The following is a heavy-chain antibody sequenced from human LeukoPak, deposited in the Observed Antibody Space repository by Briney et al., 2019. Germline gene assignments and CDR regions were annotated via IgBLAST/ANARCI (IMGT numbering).Heavy chain of an antibody. Sequence: GGSLILSCAASGSPFTSYYMHWVRQAPGQGLEGMGIINPSGGSTSYAQKFQGRVTMTRDTSTSTVYMELSSLRSEDTAVYYCARDGYRTAFDIWGQGTMVTVSS. J-gene: IGHJ3*02. CDR3: ARDGYRTAFDI. V-gene: IGHV1-46*01. CDR2: INPSGGST. D-gene: IGHD5-12*01. CDR1: GSPFTSYY.